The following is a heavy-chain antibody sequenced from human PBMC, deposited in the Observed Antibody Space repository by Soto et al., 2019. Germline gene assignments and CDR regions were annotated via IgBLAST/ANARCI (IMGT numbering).Heavy chain of an antibody. CDR2: IHSSGRS. Sequence: QVRLRESGPQVVKPSATLSVNCNVSGGAFRSYFWSWIRQSPGKGLEWIGNIHSSGRSNYNPSFKSRVSMSIDPSKNQFSVRLTSVTPADTAVYYCARDDPFDPWGQGILVTVSS. V-gene: IGHV4-59*01. CDR3: ARDDPFDP. J-gene: IGHJ5*02. CDR1: GGAFRSYF.